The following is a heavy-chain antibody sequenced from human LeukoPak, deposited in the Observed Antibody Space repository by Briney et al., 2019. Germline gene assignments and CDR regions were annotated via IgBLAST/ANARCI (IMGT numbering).Heavy chain of an antibody. CDR2: IYSGGST. J-gene: IGHJ4*02. V-gene: IGHV3-53*01. CDR1: GFTVSSNY. CDR3: AREIRWGRDGYNWQGFDYFDY. D-gene: IGHD5-24*01. Sequence: GGSLRLSCAASGFTVSSNYMSWVRQAPGKGLEWVSVIYSGGSTYYADSVKGRFTISRDNSKNTLYLQMNSLRAEDTAVYYCAREIRWGRDGYNWQGFDYFDYWGQGTLVTASS.